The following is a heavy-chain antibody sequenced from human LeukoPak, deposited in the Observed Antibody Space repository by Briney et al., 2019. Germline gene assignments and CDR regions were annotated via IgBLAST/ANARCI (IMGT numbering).Heavy chain of an antibody. CDR3: ARSGGYGSGISY. CDR1: GFTFDDYG. Sequence: GSLRLSCAASGFTFDDYGMSWVRQGPGKGLEWIGYIYSSGSSNYNPSLKSRVTISVDTSKNQFSLNLKSVTAADTAVYYCARSGGYGSGISYWGQGTLVTVSS. CDR2: IYSSGSS. D-gene: IGHD3-10*01. J-gene: IGHJ4*02. V-gene: IGHV4-59*01.